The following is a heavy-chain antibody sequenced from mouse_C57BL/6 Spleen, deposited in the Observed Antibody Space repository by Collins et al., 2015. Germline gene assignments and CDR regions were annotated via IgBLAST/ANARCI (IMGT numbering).Heavy chain of an antibody. Sequence: QVQLQQSGPELVKPGASVKISCKASGYSFTSYYIHWVKQRPGQGLEWIGWFYPGSGNTKYNEKFKGKATLTADTSSSTAYMQLSSLTSEDSAGYYCARYRWALDYWGQGTTLTVSS. V-gene: IGHV1-66*01. CDR1: GYSFTSYY. CDR2: FYPGSGNT. D-gene: IGHD1-1*02. J-gene: IGHJ2*01. CDR3: ARYRWALDY.